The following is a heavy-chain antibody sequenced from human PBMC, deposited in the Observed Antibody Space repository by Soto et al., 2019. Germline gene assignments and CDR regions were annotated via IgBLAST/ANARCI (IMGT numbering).Heavy chain of an antibody. V-gene: IGHV1-3*01. CDR2: INAGNGNT. CDR3: ASPVSYSSGPGYYFDY. D-gene: IGHD6-25*01. CDR1: GYTFTSYA. Sequence: QVQLVQSGAEVKKPGASVKVSCKASGYTFTSYAMHWVRQAPGQRLEWMGWINAGNGNTKYSQKFQGRVTITRDTSASTAYMELSSLRSEETAVYYCASPVSYSSGPGYYFDYWGQGTLVTVSS. J-gene: IGHJ4*02.